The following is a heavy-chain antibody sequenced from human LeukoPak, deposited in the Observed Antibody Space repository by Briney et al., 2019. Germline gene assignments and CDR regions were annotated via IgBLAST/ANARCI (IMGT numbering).Heavy chain of an antibody. CDR3: TRVFGGYDVSDY. CDR2: IKKDGSQK. Sequence: GSLRLSCAASGFTFSRFWMSWVRQAPGKGLEWVANIKKDGSQKYYVDSVEDRFTISRDNAKNSLYLQMDSLRVDDTAVYYCTRVFGGYDVSDYWGQGTLVTVSS. D-gene: IGHD3-10*02. J-gene: IGHJ4*02. CDR1: GFTFSRFW. V-gene: IGHV3-7*03.